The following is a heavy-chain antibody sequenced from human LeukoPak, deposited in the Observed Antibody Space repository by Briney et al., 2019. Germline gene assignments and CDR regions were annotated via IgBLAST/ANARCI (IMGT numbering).Heavy chain of an antibody. CDR3: ARDRLHYGEYEKTLDY. CDR2: IRYDGTNK. J-gene: IGHJ4*02. CDR1: GFTFRSYG. V-gene: IGHV3-30*02. Sequence: PGGSLRLSCAASGFTFRSYGMHWVRQAPGKGLEWVAFIRYDGTNKYYADSVKGRFTISRDNAKSSLYLQMNSLRADDTAVYYCARDRLHYGEYEKTLDYWGQGTLVTVSS. D-gene: IGHD4-17*01.